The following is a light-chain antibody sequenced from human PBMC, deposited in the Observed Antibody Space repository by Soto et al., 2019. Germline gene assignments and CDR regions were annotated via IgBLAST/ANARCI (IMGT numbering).Light chain of an antibody. CDR2: SNN. CDR1: GSNIGSNT. J-gene: IGLJ3*02. Sequence: QSVLTQPPSASGTPGQRVTFSCSGGGSNIGSNTVNWYQQLPGTAPKLLIYSNNQRPSGVPDRFSGSKSGTSASLAISGLQSEDEADYYCAAWDDSLNGWVFGGGTKVTVL. V-gene: IGLV1-44*01. CDR3: AAWDDSLNGWV.